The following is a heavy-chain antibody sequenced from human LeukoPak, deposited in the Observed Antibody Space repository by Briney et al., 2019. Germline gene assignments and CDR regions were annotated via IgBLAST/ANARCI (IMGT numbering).Heavy chain of an antibody. CDR2: ISSSGSTI. D-gene: IGHD1-1*01. CDR1: GFTFSSYE. J-gene: IGHJ4*02. Sequence: GGSLRLSCAASGFTFSSYEMNWVRQAPGKGLEWVSYISSSGSTIHYADSVKGRFTISRDNAKNSLYLQMNSLRAEDTAVYYCARDSALWGNDGGYFDYWGQGTLVTVSS. V-gene: IGHV3-48*03. CDR3: ARDSALWGNDGGYFDY.